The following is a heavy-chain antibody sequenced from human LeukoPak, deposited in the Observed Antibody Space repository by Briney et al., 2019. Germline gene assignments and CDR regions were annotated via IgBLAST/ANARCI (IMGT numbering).Heavy chain of an antibody. V-gene: IGHV4-39*01. Sequence: PSETLSLTCTVSGGSISSGDYYWGWIRQPPGKGLEWTGSIYYSGSTYYNPSLKSRVTISVDTSKNQFSLKLSSVTAADTAVYYCARLNPYSYFDYWGQGTLVTVSS. CDR3: ARLNPYSYFDY. CDR2: IYYSGST. D-gene: IGHD5-18*01. J-gene: IGHJ4*02. CDR1: GGSISSGDYY.